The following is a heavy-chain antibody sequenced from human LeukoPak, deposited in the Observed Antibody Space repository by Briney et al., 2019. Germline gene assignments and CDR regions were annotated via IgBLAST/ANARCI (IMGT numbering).Heavy chain of an antibody. CDR1: GYTFTNYG. J-gene: IGHJ4*02. CDR2: ISAYNGNT. V-gene: IGHV1-18*01. D-gene: IGHD2-2*01. Sequence: GASVKVSCKSSGYTFTNYGISWVRQAPGQGLEWMGWISAYNGNTNYAQKIQGRVTMTTDTSTNTAYMELRSLRSDDTAVYYCARDPPHLCSSTSRFGDYWGQGTLVTVSS. CDR3: ARDPPHLCSSTSRFGDY.